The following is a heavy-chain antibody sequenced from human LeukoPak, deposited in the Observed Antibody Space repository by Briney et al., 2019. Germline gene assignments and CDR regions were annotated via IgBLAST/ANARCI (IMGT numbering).Heavy chain of an antibody. CDR3: VRHPYSNFVLDY. D-gene: IGHD4-11*01. V-gene: IGHV4-59*08. J-gene: IGHJ4*02. CDR1: VGSIRNYY. CDR2: IYYSGST. Sequence: PSETLSLTCTVSVGSIRNYYWSWIRQPPGKGLEWIGYIYYSGSTKYNPSLKSRVTISVDTSKNQFSLKLSSVTAADTAVYYCVRHPYSNFVLDYWGQGTLVTVSS.